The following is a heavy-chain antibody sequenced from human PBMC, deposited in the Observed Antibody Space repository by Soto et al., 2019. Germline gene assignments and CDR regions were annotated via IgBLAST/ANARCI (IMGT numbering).Heavy chain of an antibody. J-gene: IGHJ6*02. CDR1: GGSISSSNW. CDR2: IHHSGST. V-gene: IGHV4-4*02. Sequence: SETLSLTCTVSGGSISSSNWWTWVRQPPGKGLEWIGEIHHSGSTSHNPSLKSRVTISVDKSKNQFSLKLNSVTAADTAVYYCAREAGSYYGVDVWGQGTTVTVSS. CDR3: AREAGSYYGVDV. D-gene: IGHD2-15*01.